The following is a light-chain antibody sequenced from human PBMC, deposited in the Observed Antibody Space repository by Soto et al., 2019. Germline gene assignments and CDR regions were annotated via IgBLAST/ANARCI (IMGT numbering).Light chain of an antibody. Sequence: QSVLTQPPSVSGAPGQRVTISFTGSSSNIGARYDVHWYQQLPGTAPKLLIYDNSNRPSGVPDRFSGSKSGTSASLAITGLQAEDEADYYCQSYDSSLSGSIFGGGTKLTVL. V-gene: IGLV1-40*01. J-gene: IGLJ2*01. CDR3: QSYDSSLSGSI. CDR2: DNS. CDR1: SSNIGARYD.